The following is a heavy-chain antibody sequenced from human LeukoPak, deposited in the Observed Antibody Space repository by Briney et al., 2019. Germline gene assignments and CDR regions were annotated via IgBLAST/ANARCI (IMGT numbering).Heavy chain of an antibody. CDR3: ARGPSGYHNA. D-gene: IGHD5-12*01. J-gene: IGHJ4*02. CDR1: GYTFTSNY. V-gene: IGHV1-46*01. Sequence: ASVKVSCKSFGYTFTSNYMHWVRQAPGQGPEWMGVISPSGASTTYAQTFQGRVTLTRDMSTSTDYLELSSLRSEDTAVYYCARGPSGYHNAGGQGTLVTVSS. CDR2: ISPSGAST.